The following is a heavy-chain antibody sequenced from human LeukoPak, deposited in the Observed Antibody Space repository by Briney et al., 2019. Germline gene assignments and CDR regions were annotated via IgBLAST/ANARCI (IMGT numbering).Heavy chain of an antibody. CDR1: GFTFSSYA. J-gene: IGHJ6*02. CDR3: AKADGDFDWLLLSTYYYYYGMDV. CDR2: IRGGDGSS. Sequence: GGSLRLSCAASGFTFSSYAMSWVRQAPGKGLEWVSAIRGGDGSSYYTDSVKGRFTISRDNSKNTLYLQMNSPRAEDTAVYYCAKADGDFDWLLLSTYYYYYGMDVWGQGTTVTVSS. D-gene: IGHD3-9*01. V-gene: IGHV3-23*01.